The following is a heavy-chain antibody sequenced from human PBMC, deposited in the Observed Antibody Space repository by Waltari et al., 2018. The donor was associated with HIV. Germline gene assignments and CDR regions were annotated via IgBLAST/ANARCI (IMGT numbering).Heavy chain of an antibody. Sequence: QVQLVQSGAEVKKPGASVKVSCKASGYTFTGYYIRWVRQAPGQGREWMGCINPNSGGTNHSRRFPGRVTMTRDTSTSTSYMELNRLRSDDTAVYYCARGRRLGWGQGTLVTVSS. D-gene: IGHD3-16*01. V-gene: IGHV1-2*02. CDR3: ARGRRLG. CDR1: GYTFTGYY. CDR2: INPNSGGT. J-gene: IGHJ4*02.